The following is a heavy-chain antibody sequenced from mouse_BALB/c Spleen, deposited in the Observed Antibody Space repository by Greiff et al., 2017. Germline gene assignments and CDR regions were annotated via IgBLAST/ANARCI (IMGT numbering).Heavy chain of an antibody. CDR1: GFTFSSFG. D-gene: IGHD2-14*01. J-gene: IGHJ3*01. Sequence: EVKLMESGGGLVQPGGSRKLSCAASGFTFSSFGMHWVRQAPEKGLEWVAYISSGSSTIYYADTVKGRFTISRDNPKNTLFLQMTSLRSEDTAMYYCARSDYRYDVWFAYWGQGTLVTVSA. V-gene: IGHV5-17*02. CDR2: ISSGSSTI. CDR3: ARSDYRYDVWFAY.